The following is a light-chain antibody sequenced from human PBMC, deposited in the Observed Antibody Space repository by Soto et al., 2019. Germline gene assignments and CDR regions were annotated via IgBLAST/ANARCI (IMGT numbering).Light chain of an antibody. CDR2: EVS. V-gene: IGLV2-14*03. CDR3: SSYTSSSTWL. Sequence: QYALTQPASVSGSPGQSITISCTGTSSDVGAYNYVSWYQQHPGKAPKLMIYEVSNRPSGVSNRFSGSKSANTASLTISGLQAGDEADYYCSSYTSSSTWLFGGGTKVTVL. J-gene: IGLJ3*02. CDR1: SSDVGAYNY.